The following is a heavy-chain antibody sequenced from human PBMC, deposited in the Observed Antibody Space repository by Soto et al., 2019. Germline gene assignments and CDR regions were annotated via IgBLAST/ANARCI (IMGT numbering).Heavy chain of an antibody. D-gene: IGHD5-12*01. CDR3: ARGPRGYSGHDYVSVKDYYYYYGMDV. Sequence: QVQLVQSGAEVKKPGASVKVSCKASGYTFTSYDINWVRQATGQGLEWMGWMNPNSGNTGYAQKFQGRVTMTRNTSISTAYMELSRLRSEDTAVYYCARGPRGYSGHDYVSVKDYYYYYGMDVWGQGTTVTVSS. CDR1: GYTFTSYD. CDR2: MNPNSGNT. V-gene: IGHV1-8*01. J-gene: IGHJ6*02.